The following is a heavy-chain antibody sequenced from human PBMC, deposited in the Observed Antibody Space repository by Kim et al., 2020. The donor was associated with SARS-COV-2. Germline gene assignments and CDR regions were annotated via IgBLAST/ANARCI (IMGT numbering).Heavy chain of an antibody. J-gene: IGHJ4*02. CDR3: ARFRYSSGWHRTFHC. V-gene: IGHV5-51*01. CDR1: GYSFTMYW. Sequence: GESLKISCQASGYSFTMYWIGWVRQMPGKGLEWMGIIYPGDSDTRYSPSFQDQVTISADKSINTAYLQWRSLKASDTAMYYCARFRYSSGWHRTFHCWGQ. CDR2: IYPGDSDT. D-gene: IGHD6-19*01.